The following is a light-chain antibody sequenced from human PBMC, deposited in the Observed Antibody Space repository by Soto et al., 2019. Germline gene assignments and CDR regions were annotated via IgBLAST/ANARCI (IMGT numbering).Light chain of an antibody. CDR2: WAS. J-gene: IGKJ3*01. Sequence: DIVMTQSPDPLAVSLGERATINCKSSQRVLYSSNNKNYLAWYQQKPGQPPKLLIYWASTRESGVPDRFSGSGSGTDFTLTISSLQAEDVAVYYCQQYYSTPFTFGPG. CDR1: QRVLYSSNNKNY. CDR3: QQYYSTPFT. V-gene: IGKV4-1*01.